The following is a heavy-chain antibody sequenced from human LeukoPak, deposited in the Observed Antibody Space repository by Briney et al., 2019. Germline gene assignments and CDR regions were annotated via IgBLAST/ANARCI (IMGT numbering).Heavy chain of an antibody. V-gene: IGHV3-23*01. J-gene: IGHJ4*02. Sequence: GGSLRLSCAASGFTFSSYAMSWFRQAPGKGLEWVSAISGSGGSTYYADSVKGRFTISRDNSKNTLYLQMNSLRTEDTAVYYCAKQGYYYDSSGYYPDYWGQGTLVTVSS. CDR1: GFTFSSYA. D-gene: IGHD3-22*01. CDR3: AKQGYYYDSSGYYPDY. CDR2: ISGSGGST.